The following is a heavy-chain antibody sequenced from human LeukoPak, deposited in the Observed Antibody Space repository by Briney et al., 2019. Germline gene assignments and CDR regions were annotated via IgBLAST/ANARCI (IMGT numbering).Heavy chain of an antibody. V-gene: IGHV3-21*06. D-gene: IGHD6-19*01. Sequence: GGSLRLSCAASGFTLSTYTMNWVRQAPGKGLEWVSSISPTAISTWYADSLKGRFTISRDNARNLLFLEGNGLRAEDTGVFYCVRDFIGESGAGGPWGQGTLVTVSS. CDR3: VRDFIGESGAGGP. CDR2: ISPTAIST. J-gene: IGHJ5*02. CDR1: GFTLSTYT.